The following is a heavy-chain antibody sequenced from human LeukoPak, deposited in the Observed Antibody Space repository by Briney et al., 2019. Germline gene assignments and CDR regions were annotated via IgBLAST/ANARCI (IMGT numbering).Heavy chain of an antibody. V-gene: IGHV3-74*01. D-gene: IGHD6-13*01. Sequence: PGGSLRLSCAASGFTFSSYWMHWVRQAPGKGLVWVSRISSDGSSTSYADSVKGRFTISRDNAKNTLYLQMNSLRAEDTAVYYCARDSYSSNWFDPWGQGTLVTVSS. CDR1: GFTFSSYW. J-gene: IGHJ5*02. CDR3: ARDSYSSNWFDP. CDR2: ISSDGSST.